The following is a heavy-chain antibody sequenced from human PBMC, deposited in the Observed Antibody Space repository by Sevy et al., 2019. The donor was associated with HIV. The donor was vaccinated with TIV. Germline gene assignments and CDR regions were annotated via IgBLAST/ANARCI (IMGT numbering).Heavy chain of an antibody. CDR2: VNQDGSVK. Sequence: GGSLRLSCTCSGFPLSTYWMHWVRQIPGKGLDWGCHVNQDGSVKQYADSVRGRFTISRDNVKNTVFLYMNSLRTDDTALYYCARGIGSSGGLWGQGTLVTVSS. J-gene: IGHJ4*02. CDR3: ARGIGSSGGL. CDR1: GFPLSTYW. D-gene: IGHD6-6*01. V-gene: IGHV3-74*01.